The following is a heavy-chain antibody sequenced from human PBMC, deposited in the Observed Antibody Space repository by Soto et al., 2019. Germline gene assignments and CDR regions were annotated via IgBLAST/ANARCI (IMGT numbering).Heavy chain of an antibody. CDR2: IIPIFGTA. Sequence: QVQLVQSGAEVKKPGSSVKVSCKASGGTFSSYAISWVRQAPGQGLEWMGGIIPIFGTANYAQKVQGRVTITADESTSTAYMELSSLRSEDTAVYYCARDKGTYCSGGSCYSEKSYWYFDLWGRGTLVTVSS. D-gene: IGHD2-15*01. J-gene: IGHJ2*01. CDR1: GGTFSSYA. CDR3: ARDKGTYCSGGSCYSEKSYWYFDL. V-gene: IGHV1-69*01.